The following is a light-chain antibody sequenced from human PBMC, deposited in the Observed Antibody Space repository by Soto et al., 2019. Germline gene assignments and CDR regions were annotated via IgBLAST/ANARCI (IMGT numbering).Light chain of an antibody. CDR3: LLIYTGVGAV. Sequence: VVTQEPSLTVSPGGTVSLTCGSSTGAVTSGHYAHWFQQKPGQAPRTLIYDATNRPSWTPARFSGSLLGGKAALTLSGAQPEDEAEYYCLLIYTGVGAVFGGGTKLTVL. CDR2: DAT. CDR1: TGAVTSGHY. J-gene: IGLJ2*01. V-gene: IGLV7-46*01.